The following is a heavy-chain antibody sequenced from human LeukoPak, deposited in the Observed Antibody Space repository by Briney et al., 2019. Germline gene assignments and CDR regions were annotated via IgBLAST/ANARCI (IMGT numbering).Heavy chain of an antibody. Sequence: SETLSLTCSVSGGSTNDYYWNWVRQPPGRGLEWIGYIYTDGSTYYNPSLKSRVTISVVTSKSQCSLKLTSVTGADTAVYYCVRGDYGLFDYWGQGTLVTVSS. CDR1: GGSTNDYY. J-gene: IGHJ4*02. CDR2: IYTDGST. V-gene: IGHV4-4*09. CDR3: VRGDYGLFDY. D-gene: IGHD4-17*01.